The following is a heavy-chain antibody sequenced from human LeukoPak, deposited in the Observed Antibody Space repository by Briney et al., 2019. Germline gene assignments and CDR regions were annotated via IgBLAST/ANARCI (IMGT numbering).Heavy chain of an antibody. CDR3: ARWAYYMDV. CDR2: ISSSSSTI. J-gene: IGHJ6*03. V-gene: IGHV3-48*04. Sequence: GGSLRLTCAASGFSFSSMNWVRQAPGKGLEWVSYISSSSSTIYYADSVKGRSTMSRDNAKNSLYLQMNSLRAEDTAVYYCARWAYYMDVWGKGTTVTVSS. CDR1: GFSFSS.